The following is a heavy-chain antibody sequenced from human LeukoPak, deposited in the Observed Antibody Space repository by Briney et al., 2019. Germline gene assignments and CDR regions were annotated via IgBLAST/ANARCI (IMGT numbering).Heavy chain of an antibody. CDR1: GGSISSYY. CDR3: ASEIAAAGRGFGY. Sequence: PSETLSLTCTVSGGSISSYYWSWIRQPAGKGLEWIGRIHASGNSNYNPSFKSRVTMSVDTSKNQFSLNLSSVTAADTAVYFCASEIAAAGRGFGYWGQGTLATVSS. J-gene: IGHJ4*02. D-gene: IGHD6-13*01. V-gene: IGHV4-4*07. CDR2: IHASGNS.